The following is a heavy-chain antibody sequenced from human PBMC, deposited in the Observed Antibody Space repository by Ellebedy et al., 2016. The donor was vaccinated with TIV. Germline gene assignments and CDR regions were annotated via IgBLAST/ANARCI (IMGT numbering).Heavy chain of an antibody. Sequence: MPGGSLRLSCTVSGYSISNGYYWGWIRQPPGKGLEWIGSIYHSGSTYYNPSLKSRVTISLDTSKNQFSLKLSSVTAADTAVYFCANTPSGTFYVDYWGQGTLVTVSS. CDR2: IYHSGST. J-gene: IGHJ4*02. CDR3: ANTPSGTFYVDY. D-gene: IGHD1-26*01. V-gene: IGHV4-38-2*02. CDR1: GYSISNGYY.